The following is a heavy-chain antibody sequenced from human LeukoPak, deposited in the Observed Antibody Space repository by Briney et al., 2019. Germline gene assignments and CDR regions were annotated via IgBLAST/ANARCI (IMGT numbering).Heavy chain of an antibody. J-gene: IGHJ4*02. V-gene: IGHV5-51*01. CDR1: GYSFTSYW. D-gene: IGHD3-10*01. Sequence: GESMKISCKGSGYSFTSYWIGWVRQMPGKGLEWMGIIYPGDSDTRYSPSFQGQVTISADKSISTAYLQWSSLKASDTAMYYCARQSYYYGSGSYYNSPHYFDYWGQGTLVTVSS. CDR2: IYPGDSDT. CDR3: ARQSYYYGSGSYYNSPHYFDY.